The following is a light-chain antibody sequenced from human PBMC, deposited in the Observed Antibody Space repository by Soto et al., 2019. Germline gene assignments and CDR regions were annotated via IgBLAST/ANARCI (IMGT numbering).Light chain of an antibody. CDR2: DAY. Sequence: DIQMTQSPSTLSASLGERVTITCRACQSIRSWLAWYQQKPGKAPKLLIYDAYSLESGVPSRFSGRRSGTEFTLTIAGLQPEDFATYYCQQYESYSPLTFGGGTKVDIK. V-gene: IGKV1-5*01. CDR1: QSIRSW. CDR3: QQYESYSPLT. J-gene: IGKJ4*01.